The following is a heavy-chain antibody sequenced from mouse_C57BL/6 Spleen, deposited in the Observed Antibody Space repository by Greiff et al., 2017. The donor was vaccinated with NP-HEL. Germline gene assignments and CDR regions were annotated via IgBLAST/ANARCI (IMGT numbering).Heavy chain of an antibody. D-gene: IGHD2-5*01. Sequence: EVHLVESGGGLVKPGGSLKLSCAASGFTFSDYGMHWVRQAPEKGLEWVAYISSGSSTIYYADTVKGRFTISRDNAKNTLFLQMTSLRFEDTAMYYCARRSNYRMDYWGQGTSVTVSS. J-gene: IGHJ4*01. CDR1: GFTFSDYG. CDR2: ISSGSSTI. CDR3: ARRSNYRMDY. V-gene: IGHV5-17*01.